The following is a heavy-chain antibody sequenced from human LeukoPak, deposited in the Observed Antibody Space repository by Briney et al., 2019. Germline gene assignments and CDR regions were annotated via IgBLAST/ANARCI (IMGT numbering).Heavy chain of an antibody. Sequence: GGSLRLSCAASGFTFSSYAMSWVRQAPGKGLEWVSAISGSGGSTYYADPVKGRFTISRDNSKNTLYLQMNSLRAEDTAVYYCAKGISYYDILTGYSSYFDYWGQGTLVTVSS. CDR3: AKGISYYDILTGYSSYFDY. V-gene: IGHV3-23*01. CDR1: GFTFSSYA. J-gene: IGHJ4*02. CDR2: ISGSGGST. D-gene: IGHD3-9*01.